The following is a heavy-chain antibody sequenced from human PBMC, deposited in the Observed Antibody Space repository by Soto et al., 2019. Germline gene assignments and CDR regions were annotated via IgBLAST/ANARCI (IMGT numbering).Heavy chain of an antibody. CDR3: GSTMVRGVTVFDY. CDR1: GGSISSGGYY. V-gene: IGHV4-31*03. CDR2: IYYSGST. J-gene: IGHJ4*02. D-gene: IGHD3-10*01. Sequence: SETLSLTCTVSGGSISSGGYYWSWIRQHPGKGLEWIGYIYYSGSTYYNPSLKSRVTISVDTSKNQFSLKLSSVTAADTAVYYCGSTMVRGVTVFDYWGQGTLVTVSS.